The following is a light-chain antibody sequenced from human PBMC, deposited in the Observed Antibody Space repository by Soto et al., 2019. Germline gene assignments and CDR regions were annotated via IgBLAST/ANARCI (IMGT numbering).Light chain of an antibody. CDR1: QSISSW. J-gene: IGKJ1*01. V-gene: IGKV1-5*03. CDR3: QHYNSYSEA. Sequence: DIQLTQSPSFLSASVGDRVTITCRASQSISSWLAWYQQKPGEAPKFLIYKASSLESGVPSRFSGSGSGTEFTLTISSLQPDDFATYYCQHYNSYSEAFGQGTKVDIK. CDR2: KAS.